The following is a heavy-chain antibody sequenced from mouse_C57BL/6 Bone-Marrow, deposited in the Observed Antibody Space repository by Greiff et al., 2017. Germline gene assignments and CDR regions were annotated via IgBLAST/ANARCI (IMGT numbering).Heavy chain of an antibody. D-gene: IGHD2-4*01. CDR3: AREITTRIFDY. CDR1: GYTFTSYW. CDR2: IHPNSGST. V-gene: IGHV1-64*01. Sequence: VQLQQPGAELVKPGASVKLSCKASGYTFTSYWMHWVKQRPGQGLEWIGMIHPNSGSTNYNEKFKSKDTLTVDKSSSTAYMQLSNLTSEDSAVYYCAREITTRIFDYWGQGTTLTVSS. J-gene: IGHJ2*01.